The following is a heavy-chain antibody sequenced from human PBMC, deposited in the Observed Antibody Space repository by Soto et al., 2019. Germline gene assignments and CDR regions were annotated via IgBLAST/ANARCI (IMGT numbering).Heavy chain of an antibody. J-gene: IGHJ4*02. CDR2: INHSGST. CDR1: GGSFSGYY. CDR3: ARSGRYSSSSVGY. D-gene: IGHD6-6*01. Sequence: SETLSLTCAVYGGSFSGYYWSWIRQPPGKGLEWIGEINHSGSTNYNPSLKSRVTISVDTSKNQFSLKLSSVTAADTAVYYCARSGRYSSSSVGYWGRGTLVTVSS. V-gene: IGHV4-34*01.